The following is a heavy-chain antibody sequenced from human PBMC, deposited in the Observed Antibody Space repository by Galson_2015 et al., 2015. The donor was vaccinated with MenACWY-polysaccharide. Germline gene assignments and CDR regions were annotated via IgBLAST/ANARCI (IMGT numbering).Heavy chain of an antibody. D-gene: IGHD3-22*01. CDR2: INGGSSTI. V-gene: IGHV3-48*02. J-gene: IGHJ3*02. CDR1: GFTFSTYR. CDR3: ARDSDDNRPPDCYDI. Sequence: SLRLSCAASGFTFSTYRMTWVRQAPGKGLEWVSYINGGSSTIYYADSVKGRFTISRDNAKNSLYLQMNSLRDDDTAVYYCARDSDDNRPPDCYDIWGQGTMVTVSS.